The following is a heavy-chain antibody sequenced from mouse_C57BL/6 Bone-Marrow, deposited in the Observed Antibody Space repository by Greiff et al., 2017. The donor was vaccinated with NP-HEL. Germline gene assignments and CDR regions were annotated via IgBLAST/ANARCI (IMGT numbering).Heavy chain of an antibody. J-gene: IGHJ3*01. CDR3: ARDPDYYGSSYEFAY. V-gene: IGHV1-76*01. CDR1: GYTFTDYY. D-gene: IGHD1-1*01. CDR2: IYPGSGNT. Sequence: VNVVESGAELVRPGASVKLSCKASGYTFTDYYINWVKQRPGQGLEWIARIYPGSGNTYYNEKFKGKATLPAEKSSSTAYMQLSSLTSEASAVYFCARDPDYYGSSYEFAYWGQGTLVTVSA.